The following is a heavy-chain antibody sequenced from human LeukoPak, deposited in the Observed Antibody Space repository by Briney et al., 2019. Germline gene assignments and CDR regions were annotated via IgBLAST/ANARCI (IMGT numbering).Heavy chain of an antibody. CDR2: ISYDGSNK. J-gene: IGHJ6*02. V-gene: IGHV3-30*18. CDR1: GFTFSSYG. D-gene: IGHD5-18*01. Sequence: GGSLRLSCAASGFTFSSYGMHWVRLAPGKGLEWVAVISYDGSNKYYADSVKGRFTISRDNSKNTLYLQMNSLRAEDTAVYYCAKDWGKRGYSYGPYYYYGMDVWGQGTTVTVSS. CDR3: AKDWGKRGYSYGPYYYYGMDV.